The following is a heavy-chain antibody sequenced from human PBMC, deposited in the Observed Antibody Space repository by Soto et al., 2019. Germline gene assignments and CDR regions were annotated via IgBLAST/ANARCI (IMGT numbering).Heavy chain of an antibody. CDR2: ISGSGGST. CDR3: AKCLFGYSGSSGWCNWLDP. V-gene: IGHV3-23*01. J-gene: IGHJ5*02. D-gene: IGHD5-12*01. CDR1: GFTFSTYA. Sequence: EEQVLESGGGLVQPGGSLRLSCAASGFTFSTYAMSWVRLAPGKGLEWVSAISGSGGSTHYADSVKGRFTISRDNSKNTLYLQMNSLRAEDTAIYYCAKCLFGYSGSSGWCNWLDPWGQGTLVTVSS.